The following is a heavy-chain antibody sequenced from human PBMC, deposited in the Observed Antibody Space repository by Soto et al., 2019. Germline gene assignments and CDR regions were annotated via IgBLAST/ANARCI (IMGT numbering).Heavy chain of an antibody. J-gene: IGHJ4*02. CDR1: GYTFTNYW. Sequence: GESLKISCQASGYTFTNYWIGWVRQMPGGGLEWMGIIYPGDSDTRYSPSFQGQVTISADKSISTAYLQWSSLKASDTAMYYCARPLISGSYYPWDYWGQGTLVTVSS. CDR2: IYPGDSDT. CDR3: ARPLISGSYYPWDY. V-gene: IGHV5-51*01. D-gene: IGHD1-26*01.